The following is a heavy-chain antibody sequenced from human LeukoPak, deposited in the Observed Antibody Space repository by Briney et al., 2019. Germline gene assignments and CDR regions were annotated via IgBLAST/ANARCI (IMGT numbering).Heavy chain of an antibody. Sequence: SSETLSLTCTVSGGSISSYYWSWIRQPAGKGLEWIGRIYTSGSTNYNPSLKSRVTISVDTSKNQFSLKLSSVTAADTAVYYCARGSWGFGGVIVTREYYYYMDVWGKGTMVTVSS. D-gene: IGHD3-16*02. J-gene: IGHJ6*03. CDR3: ARGSWGFGGVIVTREYYYYMDV. CDR1: GGSISSYY. CDR2: IYTSGST. V-gene: IGHV4-4*07.